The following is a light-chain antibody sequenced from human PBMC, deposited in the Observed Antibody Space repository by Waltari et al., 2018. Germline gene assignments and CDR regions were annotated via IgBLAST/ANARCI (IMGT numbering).Light chain of an antibody. CDR1: QSVASSS. V-gene: IGKV3-20*01. CDR3: QHYDTSPPYT. Sequence: EVVLTQSPGTLSLSPGEGATLSCRASQSVASSSLAWYQQRPGQAPRLLMYGVSTRATGTPDRVSGSGSGTDFTLTISRLEPEDFAVYYCQHYDTSPPYTFGQGTKLE. J-gene: IGKJ2*01. CDR2: GVS.